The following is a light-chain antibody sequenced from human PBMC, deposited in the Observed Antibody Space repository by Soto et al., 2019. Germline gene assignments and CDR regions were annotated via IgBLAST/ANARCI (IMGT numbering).Light chain of an antibody. CDR2: GAS. J-gene: IGKJ1*01. CDR3: QQYGSSPRT. Sequence: EIVLRQSPGTLSLSPGERAALSCRASQSVRSDYLAWYQQKPGQAPRLHIYGASTRATGIPDRFTGSGSGTDFTLTISRLEPEDFAVYYCQQYGSSPRTFGQGTKVDI. CDR1: QSVRSDY. V-gene: IGKV3-20*01.